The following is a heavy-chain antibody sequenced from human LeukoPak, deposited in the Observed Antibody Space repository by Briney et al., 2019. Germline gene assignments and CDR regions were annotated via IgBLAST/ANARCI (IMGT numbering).Heavy chain of an antibody. V-gene: IGHV4-38-2*01. D-gene: IGHD2-2*01. Sequence: SETLSLTCAVSGYSISSGYYRGWIRQPPGKGLELIGSIYHSGSTYYNPSLKSRVTISVDTSKNQFSLKLSSVTAADTAVYYCARAIPPAEYCSSTSCSELYYFDYWGQGTLVTVSS. J-gene: IGHJ4*02. CDR3: ARAIPPAEYCSSTSCSELYYFDY. CDR2: IYHSGST. CDR1: GYSISSGYY.